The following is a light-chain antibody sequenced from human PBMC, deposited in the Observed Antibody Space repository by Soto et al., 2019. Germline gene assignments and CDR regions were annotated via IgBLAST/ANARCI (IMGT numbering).Light chain of an antibody. Sequence: EIVLTQSPATLSLSPGERATLSCWASQSVRSNLAWYQRKPGQAPRLLMYDASNRATGIPARFSGSGSGTDFTLTISSLEPEDFAVYYCQQRSNWPLTFGGGTKVEIK. CDR1: QSVRSN. CDR2: DAS. V-gene: IGKV3-11*01. CDR3: QQRSNWPLT. J-gene: IGKJ4*01.